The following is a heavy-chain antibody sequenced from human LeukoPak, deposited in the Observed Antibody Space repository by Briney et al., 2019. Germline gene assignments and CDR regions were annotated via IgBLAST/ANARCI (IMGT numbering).Heavy chain of an antibody. CDR3: ATDRQWLVRYYFDY. D-gene: IGHD6-19*01. J-gene: IGHJ4*02. V-gene: IGHV3-21*01. CDR1: GFSFSDYN. Sequence: GGSLRLSCAASGFSFSDYNMNWVRQAPGKALEWVSSITTSSTYIYYGDSVKGRFTISRDNAKNSLYLQMNGLRAEDTAVYYCATDRQWLVRYYFDYWGQGTLVTVSS. CDR2: ITTSSTYI.